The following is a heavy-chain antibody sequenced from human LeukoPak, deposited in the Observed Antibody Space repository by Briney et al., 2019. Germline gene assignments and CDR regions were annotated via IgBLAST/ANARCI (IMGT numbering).Heavy chain of an antibody. CDR3: ARGKSRAWLVTAPFDY. CDR2: ISGSGVGT. CDR1: GFTFSSYA. D-gene: IGHD6-19*01. J-gene: IGHJ4*02. Sequence: GGSLTLSCTASGFTFSSYAMSWVRQAPGKGLEWVSAISGSGVGTYSADSVKGRFTISRDNSKNTLYLQMNSLSAEDTDVYYCARGKSRAWLVTAPFDYWGQGTLVTVSS. V-gene: IGHV3-23*01.